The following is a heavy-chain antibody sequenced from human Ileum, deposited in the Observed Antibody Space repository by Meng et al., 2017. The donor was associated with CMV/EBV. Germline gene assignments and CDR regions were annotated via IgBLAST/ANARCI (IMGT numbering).Heavy chain of an antibody. Sequence: GESLKISCAASGFTFSSYAMSWVRQAPGKGLEWVSAISGSGGSTYYADSVKGRFTISRDNSKNTLYLQMNSLRAEDTAVYYWAKGASYFDYWGQGTLVTVSS. CDR3: AKGASYFDY. CDR1: GFTFSSYA. J-gene: IGHJ4*02. V-gene: IGHV3-23*01. CDR2: ISGSGGST.